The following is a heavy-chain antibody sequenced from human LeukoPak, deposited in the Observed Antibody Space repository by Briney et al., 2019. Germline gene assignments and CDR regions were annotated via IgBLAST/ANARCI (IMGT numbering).Heavy chain of an antibody. CDR3: ATYMDTSMAFDY. Sequence: ASVKDSCKASGYTFTNYGISWVRQAPGQGLEWMGWISPYNGNTNYAQNLQGRVTMTTDTSTSTAYMELRSLRSDDTAMYYCATYMDTSMAFDYWGQGTLVTVSS. CDR2: ISPYNGNT. J-gene: IGHJ4*02. D-gene: IGHD5-18*01. CDR1: GYTFTNYG. V-gene: IGHV1-18*01.